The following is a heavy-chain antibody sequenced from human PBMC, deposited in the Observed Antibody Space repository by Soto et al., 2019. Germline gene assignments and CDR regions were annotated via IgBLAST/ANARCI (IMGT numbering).Heavy chain of an antibody. J-gene: IGHJ6*03. V-gene: IGHV6-1*01. CDR1: GDSVSSNSAA. CDR2: TYYRSKWYN. Sequence: SQTLSLTCAISGDSVSSNSAAWNWIRQSPSRGLEWLGRTYYRSKWYNDYAVSVKSRITINPDTSKNQFSLQLNSVTPEDTAVDYCARGRQAAPHYYYYMDVWGKGTTVTVSS. D-gene: IGHD6-6*01. CDR3: ARGRQAAPHYYYYMDV.